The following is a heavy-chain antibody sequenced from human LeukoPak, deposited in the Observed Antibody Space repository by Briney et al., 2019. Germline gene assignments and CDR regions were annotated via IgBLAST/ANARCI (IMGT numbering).Heavy chain of an antibody. J-gene: IGHJ4*02. D-gene: IGHD6-19*01. V-gene: IGHV3-21*01. CDR2: ISSSSSYI. Sequence: GGSLRLSCAASGLTFSSYSMNWVRQAPGKGLEWVSSISSSSSYIYYADSVKDRFTISRDNAKDSLYLQMNSLRAEDTAVYYCARLTAVAGTFYFDYWGQGTLVTVSS. CDR1: GLTFSSYS. CDR3: ARLTAVAGTFYFDY.